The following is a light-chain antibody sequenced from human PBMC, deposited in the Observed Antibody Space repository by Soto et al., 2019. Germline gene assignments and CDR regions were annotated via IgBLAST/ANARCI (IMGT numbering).Light chain of an antibody. CDR2: TSS. CDR1: QNINNY. Sequence: EIVLTQSPATLSLSPGERATLSCRASQNINNYLAWYQQKPGQAPRLVIYTSSTRAAGIPARFSGSGSGTDFTLTISGLEPEDFAIYYCHQRSDWPLTFGGGTKVEIK. V-gene: IGKV3-11*01. CDR3: HQRSDWPLT. J-gene: IGKJ4*01.